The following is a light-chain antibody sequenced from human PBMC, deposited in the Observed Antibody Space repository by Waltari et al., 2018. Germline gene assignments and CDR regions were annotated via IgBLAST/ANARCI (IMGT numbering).Light chain of an antibody. V-gene: IGLV1-44*01. CDR1: SSNIGNNN. CDR3: GAWDDSLNGRV. CDR2: FTT. J-gene: IGLJ2*01. Sequence: QSVLTQPPSVSGTPGQSVTISCSGSSSNIGNNNVNWYQQFPGAAPTLLISFTTQRPSGVPDRFPGSKSGTSASLAISRLQSEDEAEYYCGAWDDSLNGRVFGGGTKLTVL.